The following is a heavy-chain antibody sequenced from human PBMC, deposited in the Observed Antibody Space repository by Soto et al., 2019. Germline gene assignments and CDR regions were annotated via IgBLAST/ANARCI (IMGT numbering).Heavy chain of an antibody. CDR3: ARGTKSGVVVTPSAYYYYGMDV. V-gene: IGHV1-69*06. D-gene: IGHD3-22*01. CDR1: GGTFSSYA. CDR2: IIPIFGTA. J-gene: IGHJ6*02. Sequence: QVQPVQSGAEVKKPGSSVKVSCKASGGTFSSYAISWVRQAPGQGLEWMGGIIPIFGTANYAQKFQGRVTITADKSTSTAYMELSSLRSEDTAVYYCARGTKSGVVVTPSAYYYYGMDVWGQGTTVTVSS.